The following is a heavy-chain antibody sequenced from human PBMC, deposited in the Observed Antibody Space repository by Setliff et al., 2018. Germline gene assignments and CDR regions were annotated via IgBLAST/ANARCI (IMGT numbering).Heavy chain of an antibody. CDR3: ARGRNVAIRLLDS. Sequence: PSETLSLTCAPSGGTFTYYYWTWIRQPPGKGLEWIEEINHSGTTNYNPSLRSRVTISIDSSRFQFSLNLRSVTAADTAVYYCARGRNVAIRLLDSWSQGNLVTVSS. CDR2: INHSGTT. V-gene: IGHV4-34*01. D-gene: IGHD6-6*01. J-gene: IGHJ4*02. CDR1: GGTFTYYY.